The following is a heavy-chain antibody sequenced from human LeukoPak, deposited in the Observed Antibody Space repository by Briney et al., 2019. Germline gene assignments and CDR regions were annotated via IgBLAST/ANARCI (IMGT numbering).Heavy chain of an antibody. D-gene: IGHD6-13*01. CDR3: AKDRRSSSWYDYYYYMDV. Sequence: GGSLRLSCAASGFTFSSYGMHWVRQAPGKGLEWVAVISYDGSNKYYADSVKGRFTISRDNSKDTLYLQMNSLRAEDTAVYYCAKDRRSSSWYDYYYYMDVWGKGTTVTVSS. CDR1: GFTFSSYG. J-gene: IGHJ6*03. V-gene: IGHV3-30*18. CDR2: ISYDGSNK.